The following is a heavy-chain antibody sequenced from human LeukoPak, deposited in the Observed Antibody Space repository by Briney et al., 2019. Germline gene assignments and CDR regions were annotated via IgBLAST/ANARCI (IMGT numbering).Heavy chain of an antibody. J-gene: IGHJ5*02. CDR3: AKDTYYDFWSGYLT. V-gene: IGHV3-23*01. D-gene: IGHD3-3*01. CDR2: ISGSGGST. CDR1: GFTFSSYA. Sequence: PGGSLRLSCAASGFTFSSYAVSWVRQAPGKGLEWVSAISGSGGSTYYADSVKGRFTISRDNSKNTLYLQMNSLRAEDTAVYYCAKDTYYDFWSGYLTWGQGTLVTVSS.